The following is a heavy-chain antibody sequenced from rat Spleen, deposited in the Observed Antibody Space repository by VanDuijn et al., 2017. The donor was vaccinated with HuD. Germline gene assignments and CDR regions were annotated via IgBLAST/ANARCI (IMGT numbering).Heavy chain of an antibody. Sequence: EVELVQSDGGLVQPGRSLKLSCAASGFTFSEFYMAWVRQPPAKGLEWVATISYDGSSAYYRDSVKDRFTISRENTRDTLYLQMDSLRSEDTATYYCAGAGYLRDWYFDFWGQGVMVTVSS. V-gene: IGHV5-29*01. CDR3: AGAGYLRDWYFDF. J-gene: IGHJ2*01. D-gene: IGHD2-2*01. CDR1: GFTFSEFY. CDR2: ISYDGSSA.